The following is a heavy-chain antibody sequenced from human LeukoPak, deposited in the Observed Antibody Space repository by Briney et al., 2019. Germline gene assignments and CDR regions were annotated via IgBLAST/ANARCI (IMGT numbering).Heavy chain of an antibody. V-gene: IGHV3-23*01. CDR3: AGDYGGNPGW. CDR2: ISGSGGST. D-gene: IGHD4-23*01. J-gene: IGHJ4*02. CDR1: GFTFSSYA. Sequence: GGSLRLSCAASGFTFSSYAMSWVRQAPGKGLEWVLAISGSGGSTYYADSVKGRFTISRDNSKNTLYLQMNSLRAEDTAVYYCAGDYGGNPGWWGQGTLVTVSS.